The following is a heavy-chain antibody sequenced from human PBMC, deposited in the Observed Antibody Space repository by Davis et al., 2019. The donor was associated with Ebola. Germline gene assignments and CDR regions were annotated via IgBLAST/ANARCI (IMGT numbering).Heavy chain of an antibody. CDR2: IYHSGST. J-gene: IGHJ4*02. V-gene: IGHV4-38-2*02. Sequence: SETLSLTCTVSGYSINRGFTWGWIRQPPGKGLEWIGSIYHSGSTNYSPSPKSRVTISADTSKNQFSLRLKSVTAADTAMYYCARDYVYWGQGILVTVSS. D-gene: IGHD1-14*01. CDR3: ARDYVY. CDR1: GYSINRGFT.